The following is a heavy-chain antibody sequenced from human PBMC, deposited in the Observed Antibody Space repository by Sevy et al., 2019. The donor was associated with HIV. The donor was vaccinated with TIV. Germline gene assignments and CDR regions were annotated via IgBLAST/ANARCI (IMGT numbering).Heavy chain of an antibody. J-gene: IGHJ4*02. Sequence: GESLKISCAASGFTFSSYAMHWVRQAPGKGLEYVSAISADGGSTYYANSVKGRFTISRDNSKNTLYLQMGSLRAEDMAVYYCARGGYSYGYDYFDYWGQGTLVTVSS. V-gene: IGHV3-64*01. CDR1: GFTFSSYA. CDR3: ARGGYSYGYDYFDY. CDR2: ISADGGST. D-gene: IGHD5-18*01.